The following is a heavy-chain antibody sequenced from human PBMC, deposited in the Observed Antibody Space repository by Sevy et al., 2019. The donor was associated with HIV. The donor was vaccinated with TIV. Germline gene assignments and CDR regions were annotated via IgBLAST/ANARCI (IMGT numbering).Heavy chain of an antibody. V-gene: IGHV3-21*01. CDR3: ARDAAGHCSGGSCYSPWWYYGMDV. D-gene: IGHD2-15*01. CDR2: ISSSSSYI. CDR1: GFTFSSYS. J-gene: IGHJ6*02. Sequence: GGSLRLSCAASGFTFSSYSMNWVRQAPGKGLEWVSSISSSSSYIYYADSVKGRFTISRDNAKNSLYLQMNSLRAEDTAVYYCARDAAGHCSGGSCYSPWWYYGMDVWGQGTTVTVSS.